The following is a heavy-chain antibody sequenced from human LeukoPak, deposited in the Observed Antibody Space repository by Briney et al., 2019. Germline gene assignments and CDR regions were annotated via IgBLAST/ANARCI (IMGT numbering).Heavy chain of an antibody. D-gene: IGHD2-2*01. V-gene: IGHV1-69*05. CDR3: ARGRCVGSTNCYYFDS. J-gene: IGHJ4*02. CDR1: GGTFSSYA. CDR2: IIPIFGTA. Sequence: ASVKVSCKASGGTFSSYAISWVRQAPGQGLEWMGGIIPIFGTANYAQKFQERVTITRDMSTSTAYMELSSLRSEDTAVYYCARGRCVGSTNCYYFDSWGQGTLVTVSS.